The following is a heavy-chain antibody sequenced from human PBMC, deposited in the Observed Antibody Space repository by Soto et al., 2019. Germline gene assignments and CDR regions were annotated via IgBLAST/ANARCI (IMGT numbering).Heavy chain of an antibody. CDR1: GFSFSSYX. J-gene: IGHJ6*03. D-gene: IGHD3-10*01. CDR3: ATDDSGSGSPIKGYMDV. CDR2: IWNDGKSK. V-gene: IGHV3-33*01. Sequence: GGSLRLSCAASGFSFSSYXMHWVRQAPGKGLEWVSVIWNDGKSKYYADFVKGRFTISRDNAKSTLYLQMNSLRAEDTAVYYCATDDSGSGSPIKGYMDVWGKGTTVTVSS.